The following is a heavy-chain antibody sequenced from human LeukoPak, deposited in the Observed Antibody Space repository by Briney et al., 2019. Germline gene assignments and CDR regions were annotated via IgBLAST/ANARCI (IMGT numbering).Heavy chain of an antibody. D-gene: IGHD6-19*01. J-gene: IGHJ6*02. V-gene: IGHV4-59*01. CDR2: IYYSGST. CDR3: ARDLGGGRSGWYGDYYYYGMDV. CDR1: GGSISSYY. Sequence: SETLSLTCTVSGGSISSYYWSWIRQPPGKGLEWIGYIYYSGSTNYNPSLKSRVTISVDTSKNQFSLKLSSVTAADTAVYYCARDLGGGRSGWYGDYYYYGMDVWGQGTTVTVSS.